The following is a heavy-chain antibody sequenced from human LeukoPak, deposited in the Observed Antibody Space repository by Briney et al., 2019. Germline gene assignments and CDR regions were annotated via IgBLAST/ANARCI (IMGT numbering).Heavy chain of an antibody. V-gene: IGHV3-7*01. CDR2: INPDGSIK. D-gene: IGHD3-3*01. J-gene: IGHJ4*02. Sequence: PGGSLRLSCAASGFTFGGFWMSWVRQAPGRGLEWVANINPDGSIKYYVDSIKGRFSISRDNAKNSLYLQMNSLRAEDTAAYYCASGFLQWLYWGQGTLVVVSS. CDR3: ASGFLQWLY. CDR1: GFTFGGFW.